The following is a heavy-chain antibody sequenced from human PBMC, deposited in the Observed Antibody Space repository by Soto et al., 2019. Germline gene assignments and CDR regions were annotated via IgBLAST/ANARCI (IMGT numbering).Heavy chain of an antibody. CDR1: GGTFSSYT. D-gene: IGHD2-15*01. J-gene: IGHJ6*03. CDR3: VKNNYCSGGSCYSSGYYYYYMDV. V-gene: IGHV1-69*02. CDR2: IIPILGIA. Sequence: ASVKVSCKASGGTFSSYTISWVRQAPGQGLEWMGRIIPILGIANYAQKFQGRVTITADKSTSTAYMELSSLRSEDTAVYYCVKNNYCSGGSCYSSGYYYYYMDVWGKGTTVTVS.